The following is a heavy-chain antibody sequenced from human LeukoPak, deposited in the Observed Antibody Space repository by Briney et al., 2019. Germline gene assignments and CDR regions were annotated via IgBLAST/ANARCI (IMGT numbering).Heavy chain of an antibody. CDR1: GGSFSGYY. J-gene: IGHJ4*02. CDR3: ARLLTYYYDSSGYFLGYYFDY. V-gene: IGHV4-39*01. CDR2: IYYSGST. D-gene: IGHD3-22*01. Sequence: PSETLSLTCAVYGGSFSGYYWGWVRQPPGKGLDWIVSIYYSGSTYYNPSLKSRVTISVDTSKNQFSLKLSSVTAADTAVYYCARLLTYYYDSSGYFLGYYFDYWGQGTLVTVSS.